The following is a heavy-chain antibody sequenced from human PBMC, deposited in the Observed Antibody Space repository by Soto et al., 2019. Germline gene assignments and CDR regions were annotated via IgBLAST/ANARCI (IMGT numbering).Heavy chain of an antibody. V-gene: IGHV4-4*02. D-gene: IGHD2-2*02. CDR3: ASCVNHYQLLYWETWYFDL. J-gene: IGHJ2*01. CDR1: GGDISSSNW. CDR2: IYHSGST. Sequence: QVQLQESRPGLVTHSGTLSLTCAVSGGDISSSNWWRWVRQPRGKGLAWIGEIYHSGSTSYNPSLKSRVTVALDKYKDQSSLKVSSVTAADTAVYYCASCVNHYQLLYWETWYFDLWGRGTLVTVSS.